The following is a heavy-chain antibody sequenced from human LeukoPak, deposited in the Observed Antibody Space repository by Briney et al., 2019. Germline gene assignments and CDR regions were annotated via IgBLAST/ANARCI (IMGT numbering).Heavy chain of an antibody. Sequence: NPSETLSLTCAVSGGSISSGGYSWSWIRQPPGKGLEWIGYIYHSGSTYYTPSLKSRVTISVDTSKNQFSLNLSSVTAADTAVYYCARHRGDFGDSRGNFDSWGQGTLVTVSS. CDR3: ARHRGDFGDSRGNFDS. J-gene: IGHJ4*02. D-gene: IGHD4-17*01. CDR1: GGSISSGGYS. V-gene: IGHV4-30-2*03. CDR2: IYHSGST.